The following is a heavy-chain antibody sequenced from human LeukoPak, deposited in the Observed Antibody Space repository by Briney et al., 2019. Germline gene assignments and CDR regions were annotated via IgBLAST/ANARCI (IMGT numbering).Heavy chain of an antibody. CDR3: ARVEGIAAAGPIGWFDP. CDR2: IYTSGST. J-gene: IGHJ5*02. D-gene: IGHD6-13*01. CDR1: GGSISSGSYY. V-gene: IGHV4-61*02. Sequence: SQTLSLTCTVSGGSISSGSYYWSWIRQPAGKGLEWIGRIYTSGSTNYNPSLKSRVTISVDTSKNQFSLKLSFVTAADTAVYYCARVEGIAAAGPIGWFDPWGQGTLVTVSS.